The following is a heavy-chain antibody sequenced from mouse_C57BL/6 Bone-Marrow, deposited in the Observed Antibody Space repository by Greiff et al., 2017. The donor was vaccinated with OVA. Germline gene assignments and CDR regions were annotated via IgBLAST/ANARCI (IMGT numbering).Heavy chain of an antibody. CDR1: GYTFTSYG. Sequence: QVQLKESGAELARPGASVKLSCKASGYTFTSYGISWVKQRTGQGLEWIGEIYPRSGNTYYNEKFKGKATLTADKSSSTAYMELRSLTSEDSAVYFCARRGKITTVVDYFDYWGQGTTLTVSS. J-gene: IGHJ2*01. V-gene: IGHV1-81*01. D-gene: IGHD1-1*01. CDR2: IYPRSGNT. CDR3: ARRGKITTVVDYFDY.